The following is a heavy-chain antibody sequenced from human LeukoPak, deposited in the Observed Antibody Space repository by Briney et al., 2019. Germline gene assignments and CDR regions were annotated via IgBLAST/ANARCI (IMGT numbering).Heavy chain of an antibody. D-gene: IGHD3-22*01. CDR2: ISAYNGNT. CDR3: ARGYYDSSGYYPLPFDY. Sequence: ASVKVSCKASGYTFTSYSISWVRQAPGQGLEWMGWISAYNGNTNYAQKLQGRVTMTTDTSTSTAYMELRSLRSDDTAVYYCARGYYDSSGYYPLPFDYWGQGTLVTVSS. J-gene: IGHJ4*02. V-gene: IGHV1-18*01. CDR1: GYTFTSYS.